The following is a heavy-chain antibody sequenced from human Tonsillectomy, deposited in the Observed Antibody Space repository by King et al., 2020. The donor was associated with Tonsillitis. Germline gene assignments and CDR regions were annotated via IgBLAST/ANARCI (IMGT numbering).Heavy chain of an antibody. CDR2: IDPSDSYT. V-gene: IGHV5-10-1*03. Sequence: VQLVESGAEVKKPGESLRISCRGSGYSFTTYWITWVRQMPGKGLEWMGRIDPSDSYTNYSPSFQRHVTISADKSISTAYLQWSSLKASDTAMYYCARHLHYYDSRCYSYYMDYWGQGTLVTVSS. J-gene: IGHJ4*02. CDR1: GYSFTTYW. D-gene: IGHD3-22*01. CDR3: ARHLHYYDSRCYSYYMDY.